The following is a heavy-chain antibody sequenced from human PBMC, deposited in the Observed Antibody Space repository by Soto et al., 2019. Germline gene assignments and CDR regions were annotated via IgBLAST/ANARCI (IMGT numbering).Heavy chain of an antibody. CDR1: GYAFTSYY. CDR3: ARLRRGEWLCRRYYFDY. Sequence: ASVKVSCKASGYAFTSYYMHWVRQAPGQGLEWMGIINPSGGSTSYAQKFQGRVTMTRDTSTSTVYMELSSLRSEDTAVYYCARLRRGEWLCRRYYFDYWGQGTLVTVSS. CDR2: INPSGGST. D-gene: IGHD3-3*01. V-gene: IGHV1-46*01. J-gene: IGHJ4*02.